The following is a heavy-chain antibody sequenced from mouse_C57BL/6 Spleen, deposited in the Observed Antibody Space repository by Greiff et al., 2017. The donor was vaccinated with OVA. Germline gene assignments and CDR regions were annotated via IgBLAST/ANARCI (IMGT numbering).Heavy chain of an antibody. CDR2: IYPGSGST. J-gene: IGHJ2*01. V-gene: IGHV1-55*01. CDR1: GYTFTSYW. D-gene: IGHD1-1*01. Sequence: QVQLQQPGAELVKPGASVKMSCKASGYTFTSYWITWVKQRPGQGLEWIGDIYPGSGSTNYNEKFKSKATLTVDTSSSTAYMQLSNLTSEDAAGYGCARDTTVEDLDYWGQGTTLTVSS. CDR3: ARDTTVEDLDY.